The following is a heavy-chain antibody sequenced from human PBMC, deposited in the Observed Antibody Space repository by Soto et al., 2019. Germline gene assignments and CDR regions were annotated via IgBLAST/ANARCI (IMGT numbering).Heavy chain of an antibody. V-gene: IGHV3-30-3*01. D-gene: IGHD3-10*01. J-gene: IGHJ4*02. CDR1: GFTISSYA. Sequence: QVQLVESGGGVVQPGRSLRLSCAASGFTISSYAMHWVRQAPGKGLEWVAVISYDGSNKYYADSVKGRFTISRDNSKNTLYLQMNSLRAEDTSVYYCARWFGEKWVDYWGQGTLVTVSS. CDR3: ARWFGEKWVDY. CDR2: ISYDGSNK.